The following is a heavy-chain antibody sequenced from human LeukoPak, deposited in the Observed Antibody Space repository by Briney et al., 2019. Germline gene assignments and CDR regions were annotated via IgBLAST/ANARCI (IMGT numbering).Heavy chain of an antibody. Sequence: ASVKVSCKTSGYRFTNNYMHWVRQAPGQGLEWMGIINPSGGNINYAQKFQGRVTMTRDTSTSTVYMELSSLRSGDTAVYFCARDQGLTGYFDYWGQGTLVTVSS. CDR3: ARDQGLTGYFDY. J-gene: IGHJ4*02. CDR2: INPSGGNI. D-gene: IGHD3-9*01. CDR1: GYRFTNNY. V-gene: IGHV1-46*01.